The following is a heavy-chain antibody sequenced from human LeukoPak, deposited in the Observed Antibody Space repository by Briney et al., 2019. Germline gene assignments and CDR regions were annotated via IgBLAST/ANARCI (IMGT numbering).Heavy chain of an antibody. CDR1: GYTSTGYY. J-gene: IGHJ3*02. Sequence: ASVKVSCKPSGYTSTGYYMHWVRQAPGQGLEWMGWINPNSGGTNYAQKFQGWVTMTRDTSISTAYMELSRLRSDDTAVYYCARGAPQWLPNAFDIWGQGTMVTVSS. CDR2: INPNSGGT. CDR3: ARGAPQWLPNAFDI. V-gene: IGHV1-2*04. D-gene: IGHD3-22*01.